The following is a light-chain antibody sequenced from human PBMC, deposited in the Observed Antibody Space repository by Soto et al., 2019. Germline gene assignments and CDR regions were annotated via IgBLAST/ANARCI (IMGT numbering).Light chain of an antibody. J-gene: IGLJ1*01. CDR3: CSYAGDYTFV. CDR2: DVI. CDR1: SSDVGGYNY. V-gene: IGLV2-11*01. Sequence: QSVLTQPASVSGSPGQSITISCTGTSSDVGGYNYVSWYRQHPGKAPKLMIYDVITRPSGVPDRFSGSKSGNTASLTISGLQAEDEADYYCCSYAGDYTFVFGSGTKLTVL.